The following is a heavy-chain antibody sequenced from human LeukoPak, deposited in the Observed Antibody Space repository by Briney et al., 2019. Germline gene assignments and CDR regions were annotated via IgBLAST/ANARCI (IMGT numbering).Heavy chain of an antibody. Sequence: GGSLRLSCAASGFTISSYYMAWVRQAPGKGLEWVSVIYHSGNTDYADSVKGRFTISRDNSKNTVYLQMNTLRDEDTAVYYCARGPRYSFYWGQGTLVSVSS. CDR2: IYHSGNT. J-gene: IGHJ4*02. D-gene: IGHD6-13*01. CDR3: ARGPRYSFY. V-gene: IGHV3-53*01. CDR1: GFTISSYY.